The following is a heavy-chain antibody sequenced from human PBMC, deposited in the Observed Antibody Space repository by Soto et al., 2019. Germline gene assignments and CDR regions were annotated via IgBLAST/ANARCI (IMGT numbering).Heavy chain of an antibody. D-gene: IGHD5-12*01. J-gene: IGHJ4*02. CDR2: IYYSGST. Sequence: SETLSLTCTVSGGSISSYYWSWIRQPPGKGLEWIGYIYYSGSTNYNPSLKSRVTISVDTSKNQFSLKLSSVTAADTAVYYCARYRLSGYDAYYFDHWGQGTLVTVSS. V-gene: IGHV4-59*01. CDR3: ARYRLSGYDAYYFDH. CDR1: GGSISSYY.